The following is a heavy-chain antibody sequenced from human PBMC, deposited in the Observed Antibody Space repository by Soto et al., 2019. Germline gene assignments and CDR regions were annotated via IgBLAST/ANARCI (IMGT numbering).Heavy chain of an antibody. Sequence: PGGSLRLSCAASGFTFSSYGMHWVRQAPGKGLEWVAVIWYDGSNKYYADSVKGRFTISRDNAKNSLYLQMNSLRAEDTAVYYCATEVWVYYDFWSGYSDYWGQGTLVTVSS. J-gene: IGHJ4*02. D-gene: IGHD3-3*01. CDR2: IWYDGSNK. CDR3: ATEVWVYYDFWSGYSDY. CDR1: GFTFSSYG. V-gene: IGHV3-33*03.